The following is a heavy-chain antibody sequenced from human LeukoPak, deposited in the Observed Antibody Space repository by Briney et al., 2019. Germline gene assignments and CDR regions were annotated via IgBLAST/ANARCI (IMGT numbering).Heavy chain of an antibody. J-gene: IGHJ4*02. Sequence: GGSLRLSCAASGFTFSSCDMNWVRQAPGKGLEWISFISSSESAIYYADSVKGRFTISRDNAKNSLYLQMNSLRAEDTAVYYCARDLCYSSSCHYYFDYCGQGTLVTGSS. V-gene: IGHV3-48*03. CDR1: GFTFSSCD. CDR3: ARDLCYSSSCHYYFDY. D-gene: IGHD6-13*01. CDR2: ISSSESAI.